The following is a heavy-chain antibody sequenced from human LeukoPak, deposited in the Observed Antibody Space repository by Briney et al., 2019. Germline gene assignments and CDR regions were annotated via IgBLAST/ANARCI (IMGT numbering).Heavy chain of an antibody. D-gene: IGHD2-15*01. V-gene: IGHV3-21*01. Sequence: NAGGSLRLSCAASGFTFSSYSMNWVRQAPGKGLEWVSSISSSSSYIYYADSVKGRFTISRDNAKNSLYLQMNSLRAEDTAVYYCARFGYCSGGSCPWGQGTLVTVSS. CDR1: GFTFSSYS. CDR3: ARFGYCSGGSCP. CDR2: ISSSSSYI. J-gene: IGHJ4*02.